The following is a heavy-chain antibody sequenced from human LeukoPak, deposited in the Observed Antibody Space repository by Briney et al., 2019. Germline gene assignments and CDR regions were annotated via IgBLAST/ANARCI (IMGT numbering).Heavy chain of an antibody. D-gene: IGHD5-18*01. CDR2: IYNGGST. CDR3: ARDPGYSYGSYYGMDV. CDR1: GFTVSSNY. J-gene: IGHJ6*02. V-gene: IGHV3-66*02. Sequence: PGGSLRLFCAASGFTVSSNYMSWVRQAPGKGLEWVSVIYNGGSTYYADSVKGRFTISRDNSKNMLYLQMNSLRAEDTAVYYCARDPGYSYGSYYGMDVWGQGTTVTVSS.